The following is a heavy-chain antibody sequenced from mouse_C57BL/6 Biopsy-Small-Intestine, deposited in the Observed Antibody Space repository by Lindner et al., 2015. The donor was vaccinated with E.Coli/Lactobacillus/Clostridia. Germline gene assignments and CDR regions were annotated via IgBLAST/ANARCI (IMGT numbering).Heavy chain of an antibody. CDR2: IDPEDGET. CDR3: ASTGTGGDY. V-gene: IGHV14-2*01. J-gene: IGHJ2*01. D-gene: IGHD4-1*02. CDR1: GLNIGDYY. Sequence: VQLQESGAELVKPGASVKLSCTASGLNIGDYYMHWVRQRTEQGLEWIGRIDPEDGETEYAPKFQGKASITADTSNTAYLQLSSLTSEDTAVYYCASTGTGGDYWGQGTTLTVSS.